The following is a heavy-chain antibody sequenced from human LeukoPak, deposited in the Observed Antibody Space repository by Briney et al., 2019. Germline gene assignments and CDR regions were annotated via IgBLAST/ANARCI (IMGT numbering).Heavy chain of an antibody. D-gene: IGHD2-2*01. Sequence: GGSLRLSCADSGFTFSSYEMNWVRQAPGKGLEWVSYISSSGSTIYYADSVKGRFTISRDNAKNSLYLQMNSLRAEDTAVYHCAGQHCSGTTCYGYPFDYWGQGTLVTVSS. CDR3: AGQHCSGTTCYGYPFDY. CDR2: ISSSGSTI. CDR1: GFTFSSYE. V-gene: IGHV3-48*03. J-gene: IGHJ4*02.